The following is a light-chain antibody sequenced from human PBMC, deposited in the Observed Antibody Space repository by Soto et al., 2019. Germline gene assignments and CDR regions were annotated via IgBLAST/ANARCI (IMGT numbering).Light chain of an antibody. J-gene: IGKJ3*01. CDR2: GAS. Sequence: ELVLTQSPGTLSLSPGERATFSCRASQSVNSRFLAWYQQKPGQAPRLLIYGASSRATGIPDRFSGSGSGTDFTLTISRLEPADSAVYYCHYDDDSPPFSFGPGTKLEIK. CDR3: HYDDDSPPFS. V-gene: IGKV3-20*01. CDR1: QSVNSRF.